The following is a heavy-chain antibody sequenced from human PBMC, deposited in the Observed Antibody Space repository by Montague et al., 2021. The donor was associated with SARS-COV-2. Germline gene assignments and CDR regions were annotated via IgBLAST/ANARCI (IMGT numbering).Heavy chain of an antibody. CDR2: IFYDGTS. Sequence: SETLSLTCTVSGVSISSAHYCWGWVRQTPGKGLEWIGNIFYDGTSRSNPSLNSRVTISVDTSKSQLSLRLSSVTAADTAVYFCARHKAWNVAPYYFVYWGQGIVVTVSS. D-gene: IGHD1-1*01. CDR1: GVSISSAHYC. V-gene: IGHV4-39*01. CDR3: ARHKAWNVAPYYFVY. J-gene: IGHJ4*02.